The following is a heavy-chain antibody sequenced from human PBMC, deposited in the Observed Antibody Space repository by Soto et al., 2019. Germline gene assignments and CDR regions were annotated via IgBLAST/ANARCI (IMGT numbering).Heavy chain of an antibody. J-gene: IGHJ6*02. CDR1: GYSFTNYR. CDR2: IYPGDSDT. V-gene: IGHV5-51*01. Sequence: PGESLKISWKGSGYSFTNYRIGLVRQMHGKGLEWMGIIYPGDSDTRYSPSFLGQVTISADKSISTSDMQWSSLKASDTAIYYCARRGDSRRYYGMDVWGQGTTVTVSS. D-gene: IGHD7-27*01. CDR3: ARRGDSRRYYGMDV.